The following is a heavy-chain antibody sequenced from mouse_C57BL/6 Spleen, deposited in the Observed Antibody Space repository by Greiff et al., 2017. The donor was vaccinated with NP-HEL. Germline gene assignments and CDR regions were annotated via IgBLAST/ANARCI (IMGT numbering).Heavy chain of an antibody. CDR1: GYTFTSYW. D-gene: IGHD2-1*01. CDR3: TRGSLYGNLFAD. Sequence: QVQLQQPGAELVKPGASVKMSCKASGYTFTSYWITWVKQRPGQGLEWIGDIYPGSGSTNYNEKFKSKATLTVDTSSSTAYMQLSSLTSEDSAVYYCTRGSLYGNLFADWGQGTLVTVSA. V-gene: IGHV1-55*01. CDR2: IYPGSGST. J-gene: IGHJ3*01.